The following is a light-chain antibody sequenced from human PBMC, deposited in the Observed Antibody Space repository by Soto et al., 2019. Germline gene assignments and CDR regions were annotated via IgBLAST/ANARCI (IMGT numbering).Light chain of an antibody. CDR2: EVS. CDR3: SSYAGSTDYV. CDR1: SSDVGGYNY. V-gene: IGLV2-8*01. J-gene: IGLJ1*01. Sequence: ALTQPPSASGSPGQSVTISCTGTSSDVGGYNYVSWYQQHPGKAPKLMIYEVSKRPSGVPDRFSGSKSGNTASLTVSGLQAEDEADYYCSSYAGSTDYVFGTGTKLTVL.